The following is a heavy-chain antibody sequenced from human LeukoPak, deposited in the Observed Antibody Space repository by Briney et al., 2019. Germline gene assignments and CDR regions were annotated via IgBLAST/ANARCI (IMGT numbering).Heavy chain of an antibody. D-gene: IGHD3-22*01. V-gene: IGHV1-8*02. CDR2: VNPNSGNT. CDR1: GYTFTGYY. Sequence: GASVKVSCKASGYTFTGYYMHWVRQAPGQGLEWMGWVNPNSGNTGYAQKFQGRVTMTMDPSISTAYMELSSLRSDDTAVYYCARDKGHYYDSSGLGLGAFDIWGQGTMVTVSS. J-gene: IGHJ3*02. CDR3: ARDKGHYYDSSGLGLGAFDI.